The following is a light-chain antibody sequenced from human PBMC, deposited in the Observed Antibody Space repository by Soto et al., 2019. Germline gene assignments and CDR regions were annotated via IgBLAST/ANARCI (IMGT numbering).Light chain of an antibody. V-gene: IGKV1-33*01. CDR2: DAS. J-gene: IGKJ3*01. Sequence: DIQMSQSPSSVSASVGDRVTISCQASQDITSYLNWYQQKAGKAPKLLIYDASNLETGAPSRFSGSGSGTYFTFTISSLQPEDVATYYCQQYDNLPRTFGPGTKVDIK. CDR1: QDITSY. CDR3: QQYDNLPRT.